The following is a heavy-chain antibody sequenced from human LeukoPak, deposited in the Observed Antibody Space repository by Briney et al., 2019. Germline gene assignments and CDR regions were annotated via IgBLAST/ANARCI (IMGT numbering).Heavy chain of an antibody. J-gene: IGHJ3*02. CDR2: ISGSGGST. D-gene: IGHD6-13*01. Sequence: GGSLRLSCAASGFTFSSYGMSWVRQAPGKGLEWVSAISGSGGSTYYADSVKGRFTISRDNSKNTLYLQMNSLRAEDTAVYYCASPSGYSSSWYGFHAFDIWGQGTMVTVSS. CDR1: GFTFSSYG. V-gene: IGHV3-23*01. CDR3: ASPSGYSSSWYGFHAFDI.